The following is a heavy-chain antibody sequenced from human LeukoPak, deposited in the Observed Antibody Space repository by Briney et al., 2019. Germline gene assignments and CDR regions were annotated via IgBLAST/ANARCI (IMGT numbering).Heavy chain of an antibody. V-gene: IGHV1-24*01. CDR2: FDPKDGET. J-gene: IGHJ4*02. Sequence: ASVKVSCKVSGYTLTELSMHWVRQAPGRGLEWMGGFDPKDGETIYAQKFQGRVTMTGDTSTDTAYMELSSLRSEDTAVYYCARVSGYFPGDWGQGTLVTVSS. CDR3: ARVSGYFPGD. D-gene: IGHD3-22*01. CDR1: GYTLTELS.